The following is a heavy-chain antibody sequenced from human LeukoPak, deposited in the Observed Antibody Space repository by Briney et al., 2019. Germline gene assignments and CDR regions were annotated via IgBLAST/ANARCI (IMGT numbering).Heavy chain of an antibody. V-gene: IGHV4-30-4*01. CDR3: ARVNSSGWYPAFDI. J-gene: IGHJ3*02. D-gene: IGHD6-19*01. CDR1: GGSISSGDYY. Sequence: SQTLSLTCTVSGGSISSGDYYWSWIRQPPGKGLEWIGYIYYSGSTYYNPSLKSRVTISVDTSKNQFSLKLGSVTAADTAVYYCARVNSSGWYPAFDIWGQGTMVTVSS. CDR2: IYYSGST.